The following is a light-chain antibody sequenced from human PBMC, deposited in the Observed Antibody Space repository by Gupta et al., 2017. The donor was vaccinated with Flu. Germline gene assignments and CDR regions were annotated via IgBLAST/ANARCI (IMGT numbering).Light chain of an antibody. J-gene: IGLJ2*01. CDR3: GSYAGSSTFVV. CDR1: ISDVGGYNS. V-gene: IGLV2-11*01. CDR2: DVG. Sequence: SALTQPRSVSRSPGQSVSISCTGTISDVGGYNSVTWYQQYPGEAPKHMIYDVGKRPSGVPDRFSGSKSGPTASLTSAGLQAEAEADYYCGSYAGSSTFVVFGGGTKLTVL.